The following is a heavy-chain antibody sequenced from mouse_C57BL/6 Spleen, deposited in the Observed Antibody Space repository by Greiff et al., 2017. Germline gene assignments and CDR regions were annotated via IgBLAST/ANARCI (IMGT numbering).Heavy chain of an antibody. V-gene: IGHV1-26*01. Sequence: EVQLQQSGPELVKPGASVKISCKASGYTFTDYYMNWVKQSHGKSLEWIGDINPNNGGTSYNQKFKGKATLTVDKSSSTAYMELRSLTSEDSAVYYCTRVNDYDVWYFDVWGTGTTVTVSS. D-gene: IGHD2-4*01. CDR2: INPNNGGT. CDR3: TRVNDYDVWYFDV. CDR1: GYTFTDYY. J-gene: IGHJ1*03.